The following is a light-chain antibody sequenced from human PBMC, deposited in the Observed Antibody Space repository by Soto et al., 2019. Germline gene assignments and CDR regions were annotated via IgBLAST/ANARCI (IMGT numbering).Light chain of an antibody. CDR3: QQFSSSPLT. V-gene: IGKV3-20*01. CDR1: QTVRNNY. CDR2: DAS. J-gene: IGKJ4*01. Sequence: EMLFTQSPGTLSLSPGERATLSCRASQTVRNNYLAWYQQKPGQAPRLLIYDASSRDTGIPDRFSGGGSETDCTLTISRLEPEDFSVYYCQQFSSSPLTFGGGTKVDIK.